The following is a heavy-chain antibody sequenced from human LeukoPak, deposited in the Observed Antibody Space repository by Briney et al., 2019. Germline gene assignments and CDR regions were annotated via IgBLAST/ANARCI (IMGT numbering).Heavy chain of an antibody. CDR3: ATYSSLNRREFQF. J-gene: IGHJ1*01. CDR2: IKTDGSEK. D-gene: IGHD3-22*01. V-gene: IGHV3-7*01. Sequence: PGGSLRLSCAASGFTFSSYWMGWVRQDPGKGLQWVANIKTDGSEKYYVDSVKGRFTISRDNAKNSLYLQMNSLRAEDTAVYYCATYSSLNRREFQFWGQGTLLTVSS. CDR1: GFTFSSYW.